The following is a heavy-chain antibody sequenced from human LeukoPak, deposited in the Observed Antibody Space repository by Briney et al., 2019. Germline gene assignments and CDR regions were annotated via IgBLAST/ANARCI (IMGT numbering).Heavy chain of an antibody. CDR1: GFTFSDYY. D-gene: IGHD3-10*01. CDR2: ISSSSSYT. Sequence: PGGSLRLSCAASGFTFSDYYMSWIRQAPGKGLEWVSYISSSSSYTNYADSVKGRFTISRDNSKNTLYLQMNSLRAEDTAVYYCARAMYYYGSGTYYDYWGQGTLVTVSS. J-gene: IGHJ4*02. CDR3: ARAMYYYGSGTYYDY. V-gene: IGHV3-11*05.